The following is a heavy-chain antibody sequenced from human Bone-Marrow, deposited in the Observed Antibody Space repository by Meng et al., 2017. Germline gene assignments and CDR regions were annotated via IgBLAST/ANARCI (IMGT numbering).Heavy chain of an antibody. V-gene: IGHV1-8*01. CDR2: MNRNSGNT. D-gene: IGHD5-18*01. J-gene: IGHJ4*02. CDR3: ARRYSSGARRNFDY. CDR1: GYTVTSYD. Sequence: QVQLGQSGARLKQPGAPVKVSCKDSGYTVTSYDINWVRQATGQGLEWMGWMNRNSGNTGYAQKFQGRVTMNRNTSISTAYMELSSLRSEDTAVYYCARRYSSGARRNFDYWGQGTLVTVSS.